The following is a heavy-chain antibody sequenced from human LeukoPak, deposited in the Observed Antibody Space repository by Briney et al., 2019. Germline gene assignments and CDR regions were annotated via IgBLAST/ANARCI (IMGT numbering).Heavy chain of an antibody. Sequence: SETLSLTCTVSGGSISSSSYYWGWIRQPPGKGLEWIGSIYYSGSTYYNPSLKSRVTISVDTSKNQFSLKLSSVTAADTAVYYCARLPQIWFGEFVPDYWGQGTLVTVSS. J-gene: IGHJ4*02. D-gene: IGHD3-10*01. CDR1: GGSISSSSYY. CDR3: ARLPQIWFGEFVPDY. CDR2: IYYSGST. V-gene: IGHV4-39*07.